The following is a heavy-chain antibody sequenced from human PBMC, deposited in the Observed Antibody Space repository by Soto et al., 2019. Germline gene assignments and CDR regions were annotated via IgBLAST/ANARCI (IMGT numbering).Heavy chain of an antibody. V-gene: IGHV3-23*01. CDR2: ISGSGGGT. CDR3: TKGGRIVATTYNLDV. Sequence: EVQLLESGGGLVQPGGSLRLSCGASGFTFSPYAMNWVRQAPGKGLEWVAAISGSGGGTYYADSVKGRFTISRDNSKNSLFLHMNSLRAEDRAVYFCTKGGRIVATTYNLDVWGQGTTVAVSS. CDR1: GFTFSPYA. J-gene: IGHJ6*02. D-gene: IGHD1-26*01.